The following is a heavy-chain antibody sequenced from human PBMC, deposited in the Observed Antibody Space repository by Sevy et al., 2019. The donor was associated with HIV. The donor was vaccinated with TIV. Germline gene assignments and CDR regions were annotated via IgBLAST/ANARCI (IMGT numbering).Heavy chain of an antibody. D-gene: IGHD6-13*01. V-gene: IGHV3-30-3*01. Sequence: GGSLRLSCAASGFTFSSYAMHWVRQAPGKGLEWVAVISYDGSNKYYAYSVKGRFTISRDNSKNTLYLQMNSLRAEDTAVYYCARAIAAAGISGAFDIWGQGTMVTVSS. CDR2: ISYDGSNK. CDR1: GFTFSSYA. J-gene: IGHJ3*02. CDR3: ARAIAAAGISGAFDI.